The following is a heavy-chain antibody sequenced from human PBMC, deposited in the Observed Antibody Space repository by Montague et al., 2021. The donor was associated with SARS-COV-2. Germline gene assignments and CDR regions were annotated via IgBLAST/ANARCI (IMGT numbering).Heavy chain of an antibody. J-gene: IGHJ4*02. CDR2: VSYSGST. CDR3: VRDYRLNCLYY. Sequence: SETLSLTCSASGGTVITDTYYWGWVRHSPGKGLEWLGSVSYSGSTYYNPSVKSRVAVSLDTSRTQCSLRLNSLTAADAAVYYCVRDYRLNCLYYWGRGSLVAVSS. V-gene: IGHV4-39*07. D-gene: IGHD1-1*01. CDR1: GGTVITDTYY.